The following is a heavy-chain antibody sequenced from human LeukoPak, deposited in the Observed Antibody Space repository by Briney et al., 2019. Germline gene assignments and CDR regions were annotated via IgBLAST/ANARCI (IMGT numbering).Heavy chain of an antibody. CDR1: GFTFSTYD. Sequence: GGSLRLSCAASGFTFSTYDMHWVRQAPGKGLEWVAFIQSDGSNKQCTDPVKGRFTISRDNSKNTLYLQMNSLRAEDTAVYYCAKWPLNWGQGTMVTVSS. CDR2: IQSDGSNK. CDR3: AKWPLN. J-gene: IGHJ3*01. V-gene: IGHV3-30*02.